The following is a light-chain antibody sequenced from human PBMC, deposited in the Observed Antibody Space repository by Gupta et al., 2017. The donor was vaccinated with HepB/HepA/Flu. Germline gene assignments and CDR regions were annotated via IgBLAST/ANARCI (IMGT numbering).Light chain of an antibody. J-gene: IGLJ2*01. CDR2: QDS. CDR1: KLGDKY. Sequence: SYELTQPPSVSVSPGQTASITCSGDKLGDKYACWYQQKPGQSPVLVIYQDSKRPSGIPEQFSGSNSGNTATLTISGTQAMDEADYYCQAWDSSTAVFGGGTKLTAL. V-gene: IGLV3-1*01. CDR3: QAWDSSTAV.